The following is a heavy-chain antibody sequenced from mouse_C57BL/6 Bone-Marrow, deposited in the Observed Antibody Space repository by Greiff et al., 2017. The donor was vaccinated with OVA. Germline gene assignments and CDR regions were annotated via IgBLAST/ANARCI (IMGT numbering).Heavy chain of an antibody. CDR1: GYTFTSYW. D-gene: IGHD2-3*01. CDR3: ARDGRDY. Sequence: QVQLQQPGAELVKPGASVKMSCKASGYTFTSYWITWVKQRPGQGLEWIGDIYPGSGSTNYNAKFKSKATLTVDTSSSTAYMQLNSLTSEDSAFYYYARDGRDYWGQGTTLTVSS. V-gene: IGHV1-55*01. CDR2: IYPGSGST. J-gene: IGHJ2*01.